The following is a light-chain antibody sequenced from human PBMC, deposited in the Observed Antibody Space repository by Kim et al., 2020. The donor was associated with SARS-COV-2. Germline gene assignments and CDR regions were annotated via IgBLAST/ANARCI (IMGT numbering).Light chain of an antibody. CDR1: SSNIGSNY. CDR3: AAWDDSLSALWV. CDR2: RNN. J-gene: IGLJ3*02. V-gene: IGLV1-47*01. Sequence: RVTISGYGGSSNIGSNYVYWYQQLPGTAPKLLIYRNNQRPSGVPDRFSGSKSGTSASLAISGLRSEDEADYYCAAWDDSLSALWVFGGGTQLTVL.